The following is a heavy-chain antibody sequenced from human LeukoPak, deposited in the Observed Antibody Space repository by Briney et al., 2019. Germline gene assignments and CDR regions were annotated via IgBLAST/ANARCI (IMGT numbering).Heavy chain of an antibody. D-gene: IGHD3-22*01. CDR2: ISSSSSYI. J-gene: IGHJ6*02. CDR1: GFTFSSYS. CDR3: ARDRRITMIVVVITNYYGMDV. V-gene: IGHV3-21*01. Sequence: GGSLRLSCAASGFTFSSYSMNWVRQAPGKGLEWVSSISSSSSYIYYADSVKGRFTISRDNAKNSLYLQMNSLRAEDTAVYYCARDRRITMIVVVITNYYGMDVWGQGTTVTVSS.